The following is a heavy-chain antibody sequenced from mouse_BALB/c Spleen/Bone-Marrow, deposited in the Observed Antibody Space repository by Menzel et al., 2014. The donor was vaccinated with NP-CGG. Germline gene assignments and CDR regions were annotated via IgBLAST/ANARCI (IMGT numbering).Heavy chain of an antibody. CDR3: ARGGYDGRGFAY. D-gene: IGHD2-14*01. J-gene: IGHJ3*01. Sequence: ESGPGLVKPSQSLSLTCSVTGYSITSGYYWNWIRQFPGNKLEWMGYISYDGSNNYNPSLKNRISITRDTSKNQFFLELNSVTTEDTATYYCARGGYDGRGFAYWGQGTLVTVSA. CDR1: GYSITSGYY. CDR2: ISYDGSN. V-gene: IGHV3-6*02.